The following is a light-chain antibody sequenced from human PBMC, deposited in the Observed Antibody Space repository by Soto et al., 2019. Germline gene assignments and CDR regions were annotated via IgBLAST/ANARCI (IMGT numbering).Light chain of an antibody. J-gene: IGKJ4*01. CDR2: AAS. V-gene: IGKV1-9*01. Sequence: DIQLTQSPSFLSASVGDRVTITCRASQDISSHLAWYQQKPGKAPKLLIYAASTLQSGVPSGFSGSGSGTEFTLTISSLQPEDFDTYYCQQVKSYPLTFGGGTKVEIK. CDR1: QDISSH. CDR3: QQVKSYPLT.